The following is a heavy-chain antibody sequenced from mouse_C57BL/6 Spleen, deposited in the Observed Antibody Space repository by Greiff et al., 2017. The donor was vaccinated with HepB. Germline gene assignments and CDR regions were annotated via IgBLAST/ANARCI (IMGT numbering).Heavy chain of an antibody. CDR1: GYTFTSYW. CDR3: ARRNWAYAMDY. V-gene: IGHV1-52*01. CDR2: IDPSDSET. Sequence: QVQLQQPGAELVRPGSSVKLSCKASGYTFTSYWMHWVKQRPIQGLEWIGNIDPSDSETHYNQKFKDKATLTVDKSSSTAYMQLSSLTSGDSAVYYCARRNWAYAMDYWGQGTSVTVSS. D-gene: IGHD4-1*01. J-gene: IGHJ4*01.